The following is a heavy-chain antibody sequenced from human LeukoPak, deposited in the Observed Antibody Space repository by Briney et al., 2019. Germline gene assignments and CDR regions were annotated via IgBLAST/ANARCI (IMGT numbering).Heavy chain of an antibody. CDR1: GFTFDDYA. D-gene: IGHD5-24*01. CDR3: AKGADAYIYYYYGMDV. V-gene: IGHV3-9*01. CDR2: ISWNSGRI. Sequence: GRSLRLSCAASGFTFDDYAMHWVRQAPGKGLEWVSGISWNSGRIGYADSVKGRFTISRDNAKKSLYLQMNSLRAEDTALYYCAKGADAYIYYYYGMDVWGQGTTVTVSS. J-gene: IGHJ6*02.